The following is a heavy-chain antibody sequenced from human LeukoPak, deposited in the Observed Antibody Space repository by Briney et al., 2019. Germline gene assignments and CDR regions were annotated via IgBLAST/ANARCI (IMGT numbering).Heavy chain of an antibody. J-gene: IGHJ4*02. Sequence: GGSLRLSCAASGFTFSTYGLSWVRQAPGKGLEWVSAITASGGSTYYADSVKGRFTISRDNSKNTLYLQMNCLRAEDTAIYYCAKHQLSYYDGWGQGTLVTVSS. CDR2: ITASGGST. V-gene: IGHV3-23*01. CDR3: AKHQLSYYDG. D-gene: IGHD3-22*01. CDR1: GFTFSTYG.